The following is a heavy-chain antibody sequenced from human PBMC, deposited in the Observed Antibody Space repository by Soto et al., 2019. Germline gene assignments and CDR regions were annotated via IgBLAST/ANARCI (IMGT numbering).Heavy chain of an antibody. CDR3: ASRYNYYGSLEDY. D-gene: IGHD3-10*01. Sequence: LSLTCAVSGYSISSGYYWGWIRQPPGKGLEWIGSIYHSGSTYYNPSLKSRVTISVDTSKNQFSLKLSSVTAADTAVYYCASRYNYYGSLEDYWGQGTLVTVSS. J-gene: IGHJ4*02. CDR1: GYSISSGYY. V-gene: IGHV4-38-2*01. CDR2: IYHSGST.